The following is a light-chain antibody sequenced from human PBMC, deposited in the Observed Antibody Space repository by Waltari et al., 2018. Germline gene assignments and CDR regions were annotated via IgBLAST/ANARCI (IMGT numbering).Light chain of an antibody. V-gene: IGKV1-33*01. CDR3: QQYDNPPSLT. Sequence: DIQMTQSPSSLSASVGDRVTITCQASQDISNYLNWYQQQPGKAPKLLTYDASKLETGVPSRFSGSGSGTDFTYSISSLHTEDIATYYGQQYDNPPSLTFGGGTKVEIK. CDR2: DAS. J-gene: IGKJ4*01. CDR1: QDISNY.